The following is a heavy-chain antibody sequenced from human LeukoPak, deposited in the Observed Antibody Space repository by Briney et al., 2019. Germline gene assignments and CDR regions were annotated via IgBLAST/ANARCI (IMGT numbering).Heavy chain of an antibody. V-gene: IGHV3-21*01. D-gene: IGHD1-7*01. CDR3: ARDSGNYLDAFDI. J-gene: IGHJ3*02. CDR2: ISDDSNYI. CDR1: GFTFSTYS. Sequence: GGSLRLSCAASGFTFSTYSGNWIRQAPGKGLEWVSSISDDSNYIFYADSVKGRFTISRDNAKNSLYLQMNSLTAEDSAVYYCARDSGNYLDAFDIWGQGTMVTVSS.